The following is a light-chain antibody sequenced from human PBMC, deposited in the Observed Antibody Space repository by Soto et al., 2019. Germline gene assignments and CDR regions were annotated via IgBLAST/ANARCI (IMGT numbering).Light chain of an antibody. CDR2: AAS. Sequence: IQMTQSPSSLSASVGDRVTITCRAIQSISSYLNWYQQKPGKAPKLLIYAASSLQSGVPSRFSGSGSGTDFTLTISSLQPEDFATYYCQQSYSTPYTFGPGTKVDIK. V-gene: IGKV1-39*01. CDR3: QQSYSTPYT. J-gene: IGKJ3*01. CDR1: QSISSY.